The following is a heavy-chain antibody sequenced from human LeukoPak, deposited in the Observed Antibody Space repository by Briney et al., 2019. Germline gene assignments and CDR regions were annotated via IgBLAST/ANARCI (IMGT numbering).Heavy chain of an antibody. J-gene: IGHJ3*02. CDR3: ARGRSITILRGVAISDGFDI. CDR1: GFTFSTYS. D-gene: IGHD3-10*01. CDR2: IATSSDYI. V-gene: IGHV3-21*06. Sequence: GGSLRLSCAASGFTFSTYSVNWARQAPGKGLEWVSSIATSSDYIYYAGSLKGRFTISRDNAKNSLYLHMNSLRPDDTAVYYCARGRSITILRGVAISDGFDIWGQGTKVTVS.